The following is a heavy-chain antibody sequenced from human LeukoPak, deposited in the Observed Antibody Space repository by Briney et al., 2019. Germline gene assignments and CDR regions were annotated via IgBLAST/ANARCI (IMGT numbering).Heavy chain of an antibody. Sequence: ASVKVSCKASGYTFTSYGISWVRQAPGQGLEWMGWISAYNGNTNYAQKLQGRVTMTTDTSTSTAYMELRSLRSDDTAVYYCARASYYSGPYYFDFWGQGTLVTVSS. CDR2: ISAYNGNT. CDR3: ARASYYSGPYYFDF. CDR1: GYTFTSYG. D-gene: IGHD1-26*01. V-gene: IGHV1-18*01. J-gene: IGHJ4*02.